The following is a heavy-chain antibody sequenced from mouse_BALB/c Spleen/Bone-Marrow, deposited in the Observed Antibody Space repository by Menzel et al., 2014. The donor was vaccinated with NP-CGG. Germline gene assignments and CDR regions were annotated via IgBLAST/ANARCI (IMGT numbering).Heavy chain of an antibody. V-gene: IGHV14-3*02. CDR2: IDPANGNT. D-gene: IGHD1-1*01. Sequence: EVQLQQSGAELVKPGASFKLSCTASGFNIKDTYMHWVKQRPEQGLEWIGRIDPANGNTKYDPKFQGKATITADTSSNTAYLQLSSLTSEDTAVYYCALYYYGSSGFAYWGQGTLVTVSA. CDR1: GFNIKDTY. J-gene: IGHJ3*01. CDR3: ALYYYGSSGFAY.